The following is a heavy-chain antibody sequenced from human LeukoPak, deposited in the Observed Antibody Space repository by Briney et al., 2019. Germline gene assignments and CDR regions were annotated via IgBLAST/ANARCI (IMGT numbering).Heavy chain of an antibody. CDR3: ARGRPSDY. J-gene: IGHJ4*02. V-gene: IGHV3-21*01. CDR2: INILSNYI. CDR1: GFTFSSYS. Sequence: GGSLRLSCAASGFTFSSYSMNWVRQAPGKGLEWVSSINILSNYIYYADSLKGRFTISRDNAKNSLYLQMNSLRDEDTAGYYCARGRPSDYWGQGTLVTVSP.